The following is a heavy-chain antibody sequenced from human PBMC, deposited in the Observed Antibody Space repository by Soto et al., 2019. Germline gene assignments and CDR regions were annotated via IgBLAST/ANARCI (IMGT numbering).Heavy chain of an antibody. V-gene: IGHV3-53*04. CDR1: GFTVSSNY. Sequence: EVQLVESGGGLVQPGGSLRLSCAASGFTVSSNYMSWVRQAPGKGLEWVSVIYSGGSTYYADSVKGRFTISRHNYKNTXXXXXXXXXXXXXXXYYCARXXAGTDYWGQGTLVTVSS. J-gene: IGHJ4*02. CDR3: ARXXAGTDY. D-gene: IGHD6-19*01. CDR2: IYSGGST.